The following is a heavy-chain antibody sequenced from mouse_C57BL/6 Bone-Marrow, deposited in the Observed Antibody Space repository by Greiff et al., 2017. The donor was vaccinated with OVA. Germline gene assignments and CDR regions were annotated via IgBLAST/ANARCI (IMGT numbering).Heavy chain of an antibody. V-gene: IGHV5-4*03. CDR3: ARGNYDYAAYFDY. J-gene: IGHJ2*01. CDR1: GFTFSSYA. D-gene: IGHD2-4*01. Sequence: DVKLVESGGGLVKPGGSLKLSCAASGFTFSSYAMSWVRQTPEKRLEWVATISDGGSYTYYPDNVKGRFTISRDNAKNNLYLQMSHLKSEDTAMYYCARGNYDYAAYFDYWGQGTTLTVSS. CDR2: ISDGGSYT.